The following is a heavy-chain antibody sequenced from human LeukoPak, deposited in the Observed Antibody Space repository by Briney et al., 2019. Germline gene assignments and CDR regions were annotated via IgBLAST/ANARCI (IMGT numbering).Heavy chain of an antibody. J-gene: IGHJ4*02. Sequence: SGPTLVKPPQPLTLTCTFSGFSLSTSGVGVGWIRQPPGKALEWLALIYWDGNKPYSPSLKTRLTITKDTSKNLVFLTMTNMDPVDTATYYCAHRRLTPSTTVTTGFDYWGQGILVTVSS. CDR3: AHRRLTPSTTVTTGFDY. CDR1: GFSLSTSGVG. D-gene: IGHD4-17*01. CDR2: IYWDGNK. V-gene: IGHV2-5*02.